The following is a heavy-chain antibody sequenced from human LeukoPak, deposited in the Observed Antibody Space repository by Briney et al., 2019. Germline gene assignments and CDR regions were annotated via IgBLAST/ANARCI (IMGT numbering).Heavy chain of an antibody. J-gene: IGHJ4*02. CDR3: ARIRESIWQACFDY. V-gene: IGHV3-21*04. D-gene: IGHD6-6*01. CDR1: GFTFSRYS. CDR2: ITSSGIYI. Sequence: GGSLRLSCAASGFTFSRYSMNWVRQAPGKGLEWVSSITSSGIYIYYADSVKGRFTISRDNSKNTLYLQMNSLRAEDTAVYYCARIRESIWQACFDYWGQGTLVTISS.